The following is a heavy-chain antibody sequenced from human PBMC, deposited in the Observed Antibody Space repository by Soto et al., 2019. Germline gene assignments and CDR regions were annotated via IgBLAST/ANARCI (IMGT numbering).Heavy chain of an antibody. CDR3: ARSHSNYGSLYYFDY. CDR2: IYYSGST. V-gene: IGHV4-30-4*01. Sequence: QVQLQESGPGLVKPSQTLSLTCTVSGGSISSGDYYWSWIRQPPGKGLEWIGYIYYSGSTYYNPSLKSRVTISVDTSKNQFSLKLSSVTAADTAMYYCARSHSNYGSLYYFDYWGQGTLVTVSS. CDR1: GGSISSGDYY. D-gene: IGHD4-4*01. J-gene: IGHJ4*02.